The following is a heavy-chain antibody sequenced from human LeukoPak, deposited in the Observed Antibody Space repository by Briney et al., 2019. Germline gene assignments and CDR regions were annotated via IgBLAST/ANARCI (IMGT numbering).Heavy chain of an antibody. CDR3: AKGGQWPYYYYMDV. D-gene: IGHD6-19*01. V-gene: IGHV3-9*03. J-gene: IGHJ6*03. Sequence: QPGGSLRLSCAASGFTFDDYAMHWVRQAPGKGLEWVSGISWNSGSIGYADSVKGRFTISRDNAKNSLYLQMNSLRAEDMALYYCAKGGQWPYYYYMDVWGKGTTVTISS. CDR1: GFTFDDYA. CDR2: ISWNSGSI.